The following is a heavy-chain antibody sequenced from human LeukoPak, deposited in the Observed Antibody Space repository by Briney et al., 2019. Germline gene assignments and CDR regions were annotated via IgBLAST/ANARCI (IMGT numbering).Heavy chain of an antibody. J-gene: IGHJ6*03. CDR1: GYTFTGYY. D-gene: IGHD3-10*01. Sequence: ASVKVSCKASGYTFTGYYMHWVRQAPGQGLEWMGWINPNSGGTNYAQTFQGSVTMTRDTSISTAYMELSRPRSDDTAVYYCARELVRGFYYYYYYMDVWGKGTTVTVSS. V-gene: IGHV1-2*02. CDR2: INPNSGGT. CDR3: ARELVRGFYYYYYYMDV.